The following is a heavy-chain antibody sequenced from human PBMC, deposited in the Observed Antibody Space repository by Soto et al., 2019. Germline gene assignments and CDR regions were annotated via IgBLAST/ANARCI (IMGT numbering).Heavy chain of an antibody. Sequence: PSETLSLTCTVSGGSVSSGNYYWSWIRQPPGKGLEWIGYFYYTGSINYNPSLKSRVTIFIDASKNQFSLKLSSVTAADTAVYYCARGGYYYSGWFDPWGQGTLVTVSS. J-gene: IGHJ5*02. CDR1: GGSVSSGNYY. D-gene: IGHD3-22*01. CDR3: ARGGYYYSGWFDP. CDR2: FYYTGSI. V-gene: IGHV4-61*01.